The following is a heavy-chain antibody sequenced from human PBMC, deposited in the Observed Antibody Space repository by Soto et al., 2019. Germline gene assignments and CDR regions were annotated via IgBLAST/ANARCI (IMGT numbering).Heavy chain of an antibody. CDR2: ISADNGNT. Sequence: QVQLVQSGAEVKKPGASVKVSCKASGYTFTSYGISWVRQAPGQGLDWMGWISADNGNTHYAQKFQGRVTITTDTSSSTAYMEVRSLRSEDTSGDYGAKTIPPINYWGQGTLVTVSS. CDR1: GYTFTSYG. V-gene: IGHV1-18*01. CDR3: AKTIPPINY. J-gene: IGHJ4*02. D-gene: IGHD5-12*01.